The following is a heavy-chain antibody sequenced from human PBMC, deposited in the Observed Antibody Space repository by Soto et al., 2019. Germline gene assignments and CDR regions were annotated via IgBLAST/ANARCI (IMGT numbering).Heavy chain of an antibody. J-gene: IGHJ4*02. CDR3: ARVLGSGSYYDDDY. Sequence: QVQLVQSGAEVQKPGSSVKVSCKASGGPSNNYADTWVRQAPGHGLEWMGGVMHLFTTANYAQKFHGRLTITAYESTRTIYMELRGLTSDDTAFYDCARVLGSGSYYDDDYWGQGTLVTVSS. CDR1: GGPSNNYA. CDR2: VMHLFTTA. V-gene: IGHV1-69*01. D-gene: IGHD3-10*01.